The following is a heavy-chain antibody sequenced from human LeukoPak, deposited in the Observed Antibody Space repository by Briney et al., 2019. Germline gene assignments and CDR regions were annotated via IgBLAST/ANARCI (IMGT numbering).Heavy chain of an antibody. D-gene: IGHD2-2*01. CDR3: AKADIVVVPANVDY. V-gene: IGHV3-23*01. Sequence: GGSLRLSCAASGFTFSSYAMSWVRQAPGKGLEWVSAISGSGGSTYYADSVKGRFTISRDNSKNTLYLQMNSLRAEDTAVHYCAKADIVVVPANVDYWGQGTLVTVSS. CDR1: GFTFSSYA. J-gene: IGHJ4*02. CDR2: ISGSGGST.